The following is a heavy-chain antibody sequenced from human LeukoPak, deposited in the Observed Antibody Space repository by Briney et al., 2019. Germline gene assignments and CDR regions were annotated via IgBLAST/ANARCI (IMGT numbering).Heavy chain of an antibody. J-gene: IGHJ4*02. D-gene: IGHD2-15*01. Sequence: PGGSLRLSCVASGFTLSTYGMHWVRQAPGKGLEWVAFIRYDGSDKFYGDSVKGQFTTSRDNSKNTLYLQMSRLRVEDTAVYYCAKDLDCSGGTCHKAFDCWGQGTLVTVSS. CDR3: AKDLDCSGGTCHKAFDC. V-gene: IGHV3-30*02. CDR1: GFTLSTYG. CDR2: IRYDGSDK.